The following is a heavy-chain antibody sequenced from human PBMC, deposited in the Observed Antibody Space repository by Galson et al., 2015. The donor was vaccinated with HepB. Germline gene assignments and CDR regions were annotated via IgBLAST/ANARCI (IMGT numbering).Heavy chain of an antibody. CDR2: INPSGGST. J-gene: IGHJ6*02. CDR1: GSTFTSYY. CDR3: ARDPSITIFGVVIMELGGMDV. V-gene: IGHV1-46*01. D-gene: IGHD3-3*01. Sequence: SVKVSCKASGSTFTSYYMHWVRQAPGQGLEWMGIINPSGGSTSYARKFQGRVTMTRDTSTSTVYMELSSLRSEDTAVYYCARDPSITIFGVVIMELGGMDVWGQGTTVTVSS.